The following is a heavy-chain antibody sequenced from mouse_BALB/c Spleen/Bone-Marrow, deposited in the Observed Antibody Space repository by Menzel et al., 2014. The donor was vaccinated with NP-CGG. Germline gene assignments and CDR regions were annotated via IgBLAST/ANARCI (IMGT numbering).Heavy chain of an antibody. CDR2: INPSNGGT. J-gene: IGHJ1*01. V-gene: IGHV1S81*02. CDR1: GYTFTSYY. Sequence: QVQLQQSGAERVKPGASVKLSCKASGYTFTSYYMYWVKQRPGQGLEWIGEINPSNGGTNFNEKFKSKATLTVDKSSSTAYMQLSSLTSEDYAVYYCTRSYYGNYFDVWGAGTTVTVSS. D-gene: IGHD2-1*01. CDR3: TRSYYGNYFDV.